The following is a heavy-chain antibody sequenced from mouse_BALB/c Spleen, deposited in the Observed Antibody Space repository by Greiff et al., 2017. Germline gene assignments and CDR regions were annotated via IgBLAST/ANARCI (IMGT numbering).Heavy chain of an antibody. Sequence: EVQVVESGGDLVKPGGSLKLSCAASGFTFSSYGMSWVRQTPDKRLEWVATISSGGSYTYYPDSVKGRFTISRDNAKNTLYLQMSSLKSEDTAMYYCARHYRDYFDYWGQGTTLTVSS. CDR1: GFTFSSYG. J-gene: IGHJ2*01. CDR2: ISSGGSYT. CDR3: ARHYRDYFDY. D-gene: IGHD2-12*01. V-gene: IGHV5-6*01.